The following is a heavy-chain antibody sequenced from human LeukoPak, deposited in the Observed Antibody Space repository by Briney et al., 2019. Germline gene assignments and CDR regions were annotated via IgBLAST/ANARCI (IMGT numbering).Heavy chain of an antibody. CDR3: ARGHPAAIGRAFIYYYYMDV. CDR1: GGSFSGYY. CDR2: INHSGST. D-gene: IGHD2-2*01. J-gene: IGHJ6*03. V-gene: IGHV4-34*01. Sequence: SETLSLTCAVHGGSFSGYYWSWIRQPPGKGLEWIGEINHSGSTNYNPSLKSRVTISVDTSKNQFSLKLSSVTAADTAVYYCARGHPAAIGRAFIYYYYMDVWGKGTTVTVSS.